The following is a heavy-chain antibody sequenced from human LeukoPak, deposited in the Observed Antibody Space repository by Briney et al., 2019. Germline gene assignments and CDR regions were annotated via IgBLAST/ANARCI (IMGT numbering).Heavy chain of an antibody. CDR1: GFSFRDYD. CDR2: IRYDGSTS. Sequence: PGGSLRLSCVASGFSFRDYDMHWVRQPPGKGLEWVAFIRYDGSTSYYAESVKGRFTISRDNSKNTLYLQIDSLRPEDTAVYYCAKAIARVADYWGQRTLLT. V-gene: IGHV3-30*02. CDR3: AKAIARVADY. J-gene: IGHJ4*01. D-gene: IGHD2-15*01.